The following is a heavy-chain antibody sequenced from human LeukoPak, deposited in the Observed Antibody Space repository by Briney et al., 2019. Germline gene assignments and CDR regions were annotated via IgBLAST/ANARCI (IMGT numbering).Heavy chain of an antibody. J-gene: IGHJ5*02. CDR3: ARAVPGPGAILWFDP. CDR1: GFTFSDYY. V-gene: IGHV3-11*01. Sequence: GGSLRLSCAASGFTFSDYYMSWIRQAPGKGLEWVSYISSSGTTRYYADPVKGRFTISRDNAKNSVYLQMNSLRAEDTAVYYCARAVPGPGAILWFDPWGQGTLVTVSS. CDR2: ISSSGTTR. D-gene: IGHD2-2*02.